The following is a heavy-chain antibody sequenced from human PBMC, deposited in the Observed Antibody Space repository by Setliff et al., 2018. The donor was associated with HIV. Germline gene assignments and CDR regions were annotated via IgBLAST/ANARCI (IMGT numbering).Heavy chain of an antibody. J-gene: IGHJ4*02. CDR2: ILSTGERT. D-gene: IGHD3-22*01. V-gene: IGHV3-23*01. CDR3: AKELAASGLGYFDS. Sequence: LRLSCAASGFTFSNYAMSWVRQAPGEGLEWVSAILSTGERTFYADSVKGRFTISRDNSKNTVYLQMNSLRAEDTAEYYWAKELAASGLGYFDSWGRGILVTVSS. CDR1: GFTFSNYA.